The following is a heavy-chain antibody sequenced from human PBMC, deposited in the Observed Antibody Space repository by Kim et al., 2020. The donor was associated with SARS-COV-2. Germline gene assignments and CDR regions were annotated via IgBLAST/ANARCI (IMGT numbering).Heavy chain of an antibody. V-gene: IGHV4-31*02. D-gene: IGHD3-3*01. J-gene: IGHJ4*02. CDR3: ARGLYDFWSGYYVFDY. Sequence: SLKVRVTISVDTSKNQFSLKLSSVTAADTAVYYCARGLYDFWSGYYVFDYWGQGTLVTVSS.